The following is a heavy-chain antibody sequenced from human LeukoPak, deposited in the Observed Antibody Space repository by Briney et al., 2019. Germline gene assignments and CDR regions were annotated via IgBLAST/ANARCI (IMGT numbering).Heavy chain of an antibody. V-gene: IGHV1-18*04. D-gene: IGHD6-13*01. CDR2: ISAYNGNT. J-gene: IGHJ6*03. Sequence: ASVKVSCKASGYTFTGYYMHWVRQAPGQGLEWMGWISAYNGNTNYAQKLQGRVTMTTDTSTSTAYMELRRLRSDDTAVYYCARGPWAAAGDYYMDVWGKGTTVTVSS. CDR1: GYTFTGYY. CDR3: ARGPWAAAGDYYMDV.